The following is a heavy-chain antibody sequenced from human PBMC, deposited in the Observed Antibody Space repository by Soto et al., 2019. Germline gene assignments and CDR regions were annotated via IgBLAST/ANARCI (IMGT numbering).Heavy chain of an antibody. Sequence: GASVKVSCKASGGTFSSYAISWVRQAPGQGLEWMGGIIPIFGTANYAQKFQGRVTITADKSTSTAYMELSSLRSEDTVVYYCARVWGGYYDSSGYYPNDNWFDPWGQGTLVTVSS. V-gene: IGHV1-69*06. J-gene: IGHJ5*02. CDR3: ARVWGGYYDSSGYYPNDNWFDP. D-gene: IGHD3-22*01. CDR2: IIPIFGTA. CDR1: GGTFSSYA.